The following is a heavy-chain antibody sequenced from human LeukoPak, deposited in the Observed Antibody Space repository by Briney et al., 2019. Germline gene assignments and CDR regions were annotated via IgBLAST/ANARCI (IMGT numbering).Heavy chain of an antibody. J-gene: IGHJ4*02. CDR2: INPNSGGT. CDR1: GYTFTGYY. D-gene: IGHD3-3*02. CDR3: ARDPSPSPDLASQGY. V-gene: IGHV1-2*02. Sequence: ASVKVSCKASGYTFTGYYMHWVRQAPGQGLEWMGWINPNSGGTNYAQKFQGRVTMTRDTSISTAYMELSRLRSDDTAVYYCARDPSPSPDLASQGYWGQGTLVTVSS.